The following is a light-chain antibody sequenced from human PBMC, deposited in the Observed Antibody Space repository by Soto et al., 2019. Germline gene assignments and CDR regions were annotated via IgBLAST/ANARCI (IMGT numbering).Light chain of an antibody. CDR2: AAS. V-gene: IGKV1D-12*01. Sequence: DIQMTQSPSSVSASVGDRVTITCRASQDIAAYLAWYQHKPGRAPELLIHAASSLQSGVPSRFSGSGSGTDFTLTIDSLQPEDFATYYCQQAYSFPINLGQGPRLEIK. CDR1: QDIAAY. J-gene: IGKJ5*01. CDR3: QQAYSFPIN.